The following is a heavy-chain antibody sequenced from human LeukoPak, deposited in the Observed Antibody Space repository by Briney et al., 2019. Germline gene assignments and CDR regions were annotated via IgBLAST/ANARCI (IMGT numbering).Heavy chain of an antibody. V-gene: IGHV4-34*01. CDR1: GGSFSGYY. D-gene: IGHD5-12*01. J-gene: IGHJ4*02. Sequence: SETLSLTRSVYGGSFSGYYWSWIRQPPGKGREWIVEINHSGSTNYNPSLTSRVTISVDKSTNHSYLKLSSLTAADTAVYYCARGHYSGYDFDYWGQGPLVTVSS. CDR2: INHSGST. CDR3: ARGHYSGYDFDY.